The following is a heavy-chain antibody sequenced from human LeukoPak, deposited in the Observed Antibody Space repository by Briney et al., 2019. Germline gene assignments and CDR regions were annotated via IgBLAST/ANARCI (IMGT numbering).Heavy chain of an antibody. CDR1: GFTFSSYW. J-gene: IGHJ4*02. Sequence: QPGGSLRLSCVVSGFTFSSYWMSWVRQAPGKGLEWVANIKQDGSEKYYVDSVKGRFTMSRDNAKNPLYLQMNSLRAEDTAVYYCARVQWELRGVGSYFEYWGQGALVTVSS. CDR2: IKQDGSEK. D-gene: IGHD1-26*01. V-gene: IGHV3-7*01. CDR3: ARVQWELRGVGSYFEY.